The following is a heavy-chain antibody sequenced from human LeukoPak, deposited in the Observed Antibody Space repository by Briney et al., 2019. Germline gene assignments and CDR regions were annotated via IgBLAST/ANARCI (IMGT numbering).Heavy chain of an antibody. CDR3: ARGGSTGYSRHLGGMDV. CDR2: VYYSGNT. J-gene: IGHJ6*02. CDR1: GGSITSYY. Sequence: SETLSLTCTVSGGSITSYYWSWIRQPPGKGLEWIGYVYYSGNTNYNPSLKSRVTISVDTSKNQLSLNLSSVTAADTAVYHCARGGSTGYSRHLGGMDVWGQGTTVTVSS. D-gene: IGHD6-13*01. V-gene: IGHV4-59*12.